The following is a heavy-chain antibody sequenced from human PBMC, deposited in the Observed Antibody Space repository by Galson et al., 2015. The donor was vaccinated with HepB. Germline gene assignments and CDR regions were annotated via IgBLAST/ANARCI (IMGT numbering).Heavy chain of an antibody. V-gene: IGHV1-46*03. Sequence: SVKVSCKASGYTFTNYYIHWVRQAPGQGLEWMGIINPSGGSTTYAQKFQGIVTMTRDTSTSTVYMELSSLSSEDTAVYYCVRFGSWYQDAFDIWGQGTMVTVSS. CDR2: INPSGGST. CDR3: VRFGSWYQDAFDI. J-gene: IGHJ3*02. CDR1: GYTFTNYY. D-gene: IGHD6-13*01.